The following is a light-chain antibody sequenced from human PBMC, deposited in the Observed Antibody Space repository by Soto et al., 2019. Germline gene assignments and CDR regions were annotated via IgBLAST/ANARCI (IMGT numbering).Light chain of an antibody. CDR2: DAS. V-gene: IGKV1-5*01. CDR1: QSISSW. J-gene: IGKJ4*01. Sequence: DIQMTQSPSTLSASVGDRVTITCRASQSISSWLAWYQQKPGKAPKLLIYDASSLESGVPSRFSGSGSGTEFTLTISSLQPDDFATYYCQQYNRLTFGGGTKVEIK. CDR3: QQYNRLT.